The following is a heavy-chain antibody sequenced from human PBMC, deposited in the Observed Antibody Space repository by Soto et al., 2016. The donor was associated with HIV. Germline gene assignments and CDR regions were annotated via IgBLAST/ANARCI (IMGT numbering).Heavy chain of an antibody. D-gene: IGHD1-1*01. Sequence: QVQLVQSGTEVKKPGDSVKVSCKASGYFFNTYDINWVRQATGQGLEWMGWVNPNSGNTGYAQKFRGRVTITSNISIYTAYMELTSLMSADTAVYYCVRSPIQLAPFFHYYMDLWGRGTTVTVSS. J-gene: IGHJ6*03. V-gene: IGHV1-8*03. CDR1: GYFFNTYD. CDR2: VNPNSGNT. CDR3: VRSPIQLAPFFHYYMDL.